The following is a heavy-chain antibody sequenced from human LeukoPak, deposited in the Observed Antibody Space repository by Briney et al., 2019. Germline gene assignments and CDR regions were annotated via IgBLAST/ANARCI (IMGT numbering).Heavy chain of an antibody. CDR1: GYTFTGYY. D-gene: IGHD1-26*01. CDR3: AREGVSGSYGMNWFDP. J-gene: IGHJ5*02. Sequence: ASVKVSCKASGYTFTGYYMHWVRQAPGQGLEWMGWINPNSGGTNYAQKFQGRVTITRNTSISTAYMELSSLRSEDTAVYYCAREGVSGSYGMNWFDPWGQGTLVTVSS. CDR2: INPNSGGT. V-gene: IGHV1-2*02.